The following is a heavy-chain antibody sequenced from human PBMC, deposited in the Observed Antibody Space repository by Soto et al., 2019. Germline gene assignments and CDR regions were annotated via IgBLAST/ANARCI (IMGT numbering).Heavy chain of an antibody. J-gene: IGHJ5*02. CDR1: GFTFSNYG. V-gene: IGHV3-33*01. D-gene: IGHD3-22*01. CDR2: IWYDGSNK. Sequence: QVQLVESGGGVVQPGRSLRLSCAASGFTFSNYGMHWVRQAPGKGLEWVAVIWYDGSNKYYADSVKGRFTISRDNSKNTLDLKMNSLRAEDTAVYYCARDLSGDSRGPWGQGTLVTVSS. CDR3: ARDLSGDSRGP.